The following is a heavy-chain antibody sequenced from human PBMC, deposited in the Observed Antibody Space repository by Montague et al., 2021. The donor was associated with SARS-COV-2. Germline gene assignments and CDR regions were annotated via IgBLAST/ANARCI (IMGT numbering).Heavy chain of an antibody. CDR2: ISSSGSNK. CDR3: TEGPGIAAAGSWFDY. CDR1: GFTFSSYQ. V-gene: IGHV3-48*03. J-gene: IGHJ4*02. Sequence: SLSLSWAASGFTFSSYQMNWVRQAPGKGLEWVSYISSSGSNKNDADSVKGRFTISRDNAKNSLYLQMNSLRAEDTAVYYCTEGPGIAAAGSWFDYWGQGTLVTVSS. D-gene: IGHD6-25*01.